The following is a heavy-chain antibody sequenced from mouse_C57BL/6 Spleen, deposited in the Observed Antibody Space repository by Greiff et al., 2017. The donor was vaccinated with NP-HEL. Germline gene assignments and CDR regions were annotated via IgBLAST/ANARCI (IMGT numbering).Heavy chain of an antibody. CDR2: IHPNSGST. J-gene: IGHJ4*01. CDR3: ARGDTTVVAPYAMDH. CDR1: GYTFTSYW. D-gene: IGHD1-1*01. V-gene: IGHV1-64*01. Sequence: QVQLKQPGAELVKPGASVKLSCKASGYTFTSYWMHWVKQRPGQGLEWIGMIHPNSGSTNYNEKFKSKATLTVDKSSSTAYMQLSSLTSEDSAVYYCARGDTTVVAPYAMDHWGQGTSVTVSS.